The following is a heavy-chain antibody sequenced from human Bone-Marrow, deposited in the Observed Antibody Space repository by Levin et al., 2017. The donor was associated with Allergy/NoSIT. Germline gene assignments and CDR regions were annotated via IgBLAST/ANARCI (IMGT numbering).Heavy chain of an antibody. CDR3: ASGGITFGGVIVHGYFDL. V-gene: IGHV3-7*01. CDR1: GFTFSSYW. CDR2: IKQDGSEK. Sequence: LSLTCAASGFTFSSYWMSWVRQAPGKGLEWVANIKQDGSEKYYVDSVKGRFTISRDNAKNSLYLQMNSLRAEDTAVYYCASGGITFGGVIVHGYFDLWGRGTLVTVSS. D-gene: IGHD3-16*02. J-gene: IGHJ2*01.